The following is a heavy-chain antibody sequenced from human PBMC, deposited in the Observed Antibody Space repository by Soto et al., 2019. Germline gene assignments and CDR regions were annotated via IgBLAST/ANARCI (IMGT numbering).Heavy chain of an antibody. CDR2: IYYSGST. CDR3: ATDRRKSGNSLTD. D-gene: IGHD2-15*01. V-gene: IGHV4-30-4*01. CDR1: GGSISSGDYS. Sequence: QVQLQESGPGLVKPSQTLSLTCTVSGGSISSGDYSWTWIRQPPGKGLEWIGYIYYSGSTYYNPSLKSRVTISVDTSKNQFSLKLSSVTAADTAVYYCATDRRKSGNSLTDWGQGTLVTVSS. J-gene: IGHJ4*02.